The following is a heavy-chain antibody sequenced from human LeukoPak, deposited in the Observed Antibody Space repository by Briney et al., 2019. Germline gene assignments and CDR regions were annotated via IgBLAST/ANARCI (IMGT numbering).Heavy chain of an antibody. CDR1: GDSISSSSYY. CDR3: ARRTGARHDY. D-gene: IGHD7-27*01. V-gene: IGHV4-39*01. J-gene: IGHJ4*02. CDR2: IYYGGST. Sequence: SETLSLTCTVSGDSISSSSYYWGWIRQPPGKGLEWIGSIYYGGSTYFNPSLKSRVTISIDTSKNQFSLKLRSVTAADTAVYYCARRTGARHDYWGQGTLVSVSS.